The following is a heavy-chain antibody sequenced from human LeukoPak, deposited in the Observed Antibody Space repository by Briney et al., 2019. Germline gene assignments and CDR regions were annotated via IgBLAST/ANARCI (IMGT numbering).Heavy chain of an antibody. CDR1: GFTFSSYG. D-gene: IGHD6-19*01. CDR3: AKGLQWLVAKYYFDY. Sequence: GGSLRLSCAASGFTFSSYGMNLVRQAPGKGLEWVSALSGSGGSTYYADSVKGRFTISRDNSKNTLYLQMNSLRAEDTAVYYCAKGLQWLVAKYYFDYWGQGTLVTVSS. J-gene: IGHJ4*02. V-gene: IGHV3-23*01. CDR2: LSGSGGST.